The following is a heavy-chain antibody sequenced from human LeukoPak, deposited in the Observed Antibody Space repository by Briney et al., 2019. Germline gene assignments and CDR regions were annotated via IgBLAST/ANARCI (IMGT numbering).Heavy chain of an antibody. D-gene: IGHD5-12*01. V-gene: IGHV3-7*03. CDR2: IKEDGSVK. Sequence: PGGSLRLSCAASGFTFNSYWMTWVRQAPGKGLEWVANIKEDGSVKYYVDSVKGRFTISRDNSKNTLYLQMNSLRAEDTAVYYCANLRVRYSGPHSEMRGQGTLVTVSS. CDR1: GFTFNSYW. J-gene: IGHJ4*02. CDR3: ANLRVRYSGPHSEM.